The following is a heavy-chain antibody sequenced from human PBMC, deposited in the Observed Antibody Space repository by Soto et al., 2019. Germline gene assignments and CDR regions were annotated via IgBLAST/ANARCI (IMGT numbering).Heavy chain of an antibody. CDR1: GYSFSTYW. V-gene: IGHV5-51*01. J-gene: IGHJ4*02. CDR2: IYPDGSDT. CDR3: ARQAVGATFRLDC. Sequence: GESLKISCKGSGYSFSTYWIGWVRQMPGKGLEWMAIIYPDGSDTRYSPSFQGQVTISADKSISTAYLQWSSLKASDTAMYYCARQAVGATFRLDCWGQGTLVTVSS. D-gene: IGHD1-26*01.